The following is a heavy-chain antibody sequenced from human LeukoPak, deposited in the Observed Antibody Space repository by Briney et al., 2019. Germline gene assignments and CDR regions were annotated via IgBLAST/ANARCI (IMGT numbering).Heavy chain of an antibody. CDR2: ISNSGSNT. CDR1: GFPFSSYE. V-gene: IGHV3-48*03. J-gene: IGHJ4*02. D-gene: IGHD1-26*01. CDR3: TKAGSLGSYSPN. Sequence: GGSLRLSCAASGFPFSSYEMDWVRQAPGKGLEWIAYISNSGSNTYYADSVRGRLTISRDNAKDSVYLQMNSLRVEDTPVYYCTKAGSLGSYSPNWGQGTLVSVSS.